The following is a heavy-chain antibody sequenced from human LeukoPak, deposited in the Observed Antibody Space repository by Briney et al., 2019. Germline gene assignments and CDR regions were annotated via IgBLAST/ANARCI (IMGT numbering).Heavy chain of an antibody. Sequence: GGSLRLSCAASGFTFSDSAIHWVRQASGKGLEWVGRIRGKGYSDPPAYVVSVKGRFTISRDDSKSTAYLQMNSLKAEDTAVYFCTVPQSGGNWFDRWGPGTQVTVSS. CDR1: GFTFSDSA. CDR2: IRGKGYSDPP. V-gene: IGHV3-73*01. J-gene: IGHJ5*02. CDR3: TVPQSGGNWFDR. D-gene: IGHD3-16*01.